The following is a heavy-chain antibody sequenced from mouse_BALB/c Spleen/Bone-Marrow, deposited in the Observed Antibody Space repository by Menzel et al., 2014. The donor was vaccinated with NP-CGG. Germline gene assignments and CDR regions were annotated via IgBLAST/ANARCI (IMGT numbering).Heavy chain of an antibody. CDR3: ARTWEFAY. CDR2: IYPGDGDT. Sequence: QVHVKQSGAELARPGASVKLYCEASGYTFTSYWMQWVKQRPGQGLEWIGAIYPGDGDTRYTQKFKGKATLTADKSSSTAYMQLSSLASEDSAVYYCARTWEFAYWGQGTLVTVSA. V-gene: IGHV1-87*01. CDR1: GYTFTSYW. J-gene: IGHJ3*01. D-gene: IGHD4-1*01.